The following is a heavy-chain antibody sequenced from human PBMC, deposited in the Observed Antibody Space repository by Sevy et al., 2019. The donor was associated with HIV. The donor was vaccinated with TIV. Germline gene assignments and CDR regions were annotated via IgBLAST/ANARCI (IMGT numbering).Heavy chain of an antibody. J-gene: IGHJ3*02. CDR3: ARGGITGTTGAFDI. CDR1: GFAVSGHY. V-gene: IGHV3-53*01. Sequence: GGSLRLSCAASGFAVSGHYMSWVRQAPGKGLEWVSVTYSGGSTYYADSVKGRFTISRDNSMNTLYLQMHSLRAEDAAVYYCARGGITGTTGAFDIWGQGTMVIVSS. CDR2: TYSGGST. D-gene: IGHD1-7*01.